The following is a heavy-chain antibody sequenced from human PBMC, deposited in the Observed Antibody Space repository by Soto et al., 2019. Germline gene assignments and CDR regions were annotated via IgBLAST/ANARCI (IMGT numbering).Heavy chain of an antibody. CDR1: GFTFSSYG. D-gene: IGHD2-2*02. CDR3: EKDTRIPPYYYYYGMDV. Sequence: GGSLRLSCAASGFTFSSYGMHWVRQAPGKGLEWVAVISYDGSNKYYADSVKGRFTISRDNSKNTLYLQMNSLRAEDTAVYYCEKDTRIPPYYYYYGMDVWGQGTTVTVSS. J-gene: IGHJ6*02. CDR2: ISYDGSNK. V-gene: IGHV3-30*18.